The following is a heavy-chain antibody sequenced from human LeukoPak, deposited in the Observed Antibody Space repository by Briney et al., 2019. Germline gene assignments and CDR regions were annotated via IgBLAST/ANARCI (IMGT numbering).Heavy chain of an antibody. J-gene: IGHJ4*02. CDR1: GFTFSSCR. Sequence: GGSLRLSCAASGFTFSSCRINWVRQAPGKGLEWVSSISSSSSYTYYADSVKGRFTISRDNAKNSLYLQMNSLRAEDTAVYYCARDVDIVATIVADYWGQGTLVTVSS. CDR2: ISSSSSYT. V-gene: IGHV3-21*01. CDR3: ARDVDIVATIVADY. D-gene: IGHD5-12*01.